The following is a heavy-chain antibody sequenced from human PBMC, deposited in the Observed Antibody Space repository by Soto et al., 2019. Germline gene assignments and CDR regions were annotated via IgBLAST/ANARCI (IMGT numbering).Heavy chain of an antibody. CDR1: GGSINSGGYH. V-gene: IGHV4-31*03. D-gene: IGHD6-19*01. CDR2: IYYRGNT. Sequence: KTSETLSLTCSVSGGSINSGGYHWTWIRQHPEKGLEWIGYIYYRGNTYYNPSLRSRLTISVDTSKNQFSLKLSSVTAADTAVYYCAREVAGYDYWGQGTLVTVSS. J-gene: IGHJ4*02. CDR3: AREVAGYDY.